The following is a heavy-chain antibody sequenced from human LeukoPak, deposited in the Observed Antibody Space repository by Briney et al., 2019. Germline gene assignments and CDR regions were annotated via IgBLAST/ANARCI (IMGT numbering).Heavy chain of an antibody. CDR2: IKQGGSET. Sequence: PGGSLRLSCAASGFTFSNYWMTWVRQAPGKGLEWVANIKQGGSETYYLDSVKGRFTISRDNAYNPLYLQMNSLRADDTAVYYCARGRGDYWGQGTLVRVSP. CDR1: GFTFSNYW. V-gene: IGHV3-7*04. D-gene: IGHD3-10*01. J-gene: IGHJ4*02. CDR3: ARGRGDY.